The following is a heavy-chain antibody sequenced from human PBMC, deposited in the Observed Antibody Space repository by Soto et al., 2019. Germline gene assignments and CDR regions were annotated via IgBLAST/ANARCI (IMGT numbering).Heavy chain of an antibody. CDR2: IYYSGST. D-gene: IGHD6-19*01. J-gene: IGHJ6*02. V-gene: IGHV4-59*08. CDR3: ARRSGINYYYYGMDV. Sequence: SETLSLTCTVSVGSISSYYWSWIRQPPGKGLEWIGYIYYSGSTNYNPSLKSRVTISVDTSKNQFSLKLSSVTAADTAVYYCARRSGINYYYYGMDVWGQGTTVTVSS. CDR1: VGSISSYY.